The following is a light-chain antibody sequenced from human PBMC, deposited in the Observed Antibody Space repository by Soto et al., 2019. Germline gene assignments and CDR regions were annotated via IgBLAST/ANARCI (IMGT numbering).Light chain of an antibody. Sequence: QLVLTQPPSASGTPGQRVTISCSGSSSNIGSNTVNWYQQLPGTAPKLLIYSINQRPSGVPDRFSGSKSGTSASLAISGLQSEDEAAYYCAAWDDSLNGGVFGGGTKLTVL. CDR2: SIN. CDR3: AAWDDSLNGGV. V-gene: IGLV1-44*01. CDR1: SSNIGSNT. J-gene: IGLJ3*02.